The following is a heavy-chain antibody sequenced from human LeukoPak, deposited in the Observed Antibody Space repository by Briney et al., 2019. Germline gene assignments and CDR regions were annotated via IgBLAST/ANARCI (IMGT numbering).Heavy chain of an antibody. CDR1: GGSISSGGYY. V-gene: IGHV4-30-2*01. CDR3: ARDGPYCGGDCYPLYYFDY. J-gene: IGHJ4*02. D-gene: IGHD2-21*01. Sequence: SETLSLTCTVSGGSISSGGYYWGWIRQPPGKGLEWIGYIYHSGSTYYNPSLKSRVTISVDRSKNQFSLKLSSVTAADTAVYYCARDGPYCGGDCYPLYYFDYWGQGTLVTVSS. CDR2: IYHSGST.